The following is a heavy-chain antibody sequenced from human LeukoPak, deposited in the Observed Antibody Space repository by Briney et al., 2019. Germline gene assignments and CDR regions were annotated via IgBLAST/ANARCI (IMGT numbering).Heavy chain of an antibody. CDR2: ITGSGGST. J-gene: IGHJ4*02. D-gene: IGHD6-6*01. V-gene: IGHV3-23*01. CDR1: GFTSSSYA. CDR3: AKDRWRRSSGGFDY. Sequence: PGGSLRLSCAASGFTSSSYAMSWVRQAPGKGLEWVSAITGSGGSTYYADSVKGRFTISRDDSKNTLYLQMNSLRAEDTAVYYCAKDRWRRSSGGFDYWGQGTLVTVSS.